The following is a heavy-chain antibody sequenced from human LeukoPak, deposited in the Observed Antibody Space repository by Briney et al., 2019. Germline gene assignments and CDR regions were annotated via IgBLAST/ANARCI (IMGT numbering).Heavy chain of an antibody. Sequence: GASVKVSCKASGGTFSSYAISWVRQAPGQGLEWMGGIIPIFGTANYAQKFQGRVTITADESTSTAYMEPSSLRSEDTAVYYCARGHYYDSSGYYSPAPNWGQGTLVTVSS. CDR1: GGTFSSYA. CDR3: ARGHYYDSSGYYSPAPN. D-gene: IGHD3-22*01. CDR2: IIPIFGTA. J-gene: IGHJ4*02. V-gene: IGHV1-69*13.